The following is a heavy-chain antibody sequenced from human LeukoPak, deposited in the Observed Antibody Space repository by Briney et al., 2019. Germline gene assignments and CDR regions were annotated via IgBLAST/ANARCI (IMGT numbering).Heavy chain of an antibody. J-gene: IGHJ4*02. D-gene: IGHD5-12*01. CDR3: ARVPIGYSGYAEVGALSYFDY. V-gene: IGHV3-21*01. CDR2: ISSSSYI. CDR1: GFTFSSYS. Sequence: PGGSLRLSCAASGFTFSSYSMNWVRQAPGKGLEWVSSISSSSYIYYADSVKGRFTISRDNAKNSLYLQMISLRAEDTAVYYCARVPIGYSGYAEVGALSYFDYWGQGTLVTVSS.